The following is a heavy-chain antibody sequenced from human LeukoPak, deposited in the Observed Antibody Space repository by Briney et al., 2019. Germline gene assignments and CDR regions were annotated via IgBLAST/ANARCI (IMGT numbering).Heavy chain of an antibody. V-gene: IGHV1-24*01. CDR3: ATTPVRVWGVIIDYYFDH. J-gene: IGHJ4*02. D-gene: IGHD3-10*01. CDR2: FDPEDGET. Sequence: ASVKVSCKVSGYTLTELSMHWVRQAPGKGLEWMGGFDPEDGETIYAQKFQGRVTMTEDTSTDTAYMELSSLRSEDTAVYYCATTPVRVWGVIIDYYFDHWGQGTLVTVSS. CDR1: GYTLTELS.